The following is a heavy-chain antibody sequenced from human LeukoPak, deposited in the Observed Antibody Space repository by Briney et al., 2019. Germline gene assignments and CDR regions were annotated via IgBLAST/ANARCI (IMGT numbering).Heavy chain of an antibody. D-gene: IGHD6-19*01. CDR3: GRHLYNNGWLGFFDY. CDR1: GGSITSSSYY. CDR2: IYYSGIT. V-gene: IGHV4-39*01. J-gene: IGHJ4*02. Sequence: PSETLSLTCTVSGGSITSSSYYWDWIRQPPGKGLEWIGTIYYSGITYYNPSLKSRVTISVDTSKNQFSLKLSSVTAADTAVYFCGRHLYNNGWLGFFDYWGQGTLVTVSS.